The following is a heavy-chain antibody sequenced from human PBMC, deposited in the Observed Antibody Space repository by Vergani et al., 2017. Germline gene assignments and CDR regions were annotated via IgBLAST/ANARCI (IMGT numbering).Heavy chain of an antibody. Sequence: QVTLKESGPVLVKPTETLTLTCTVSGFSLSNARMGVSWIRQPPGKALEWLAHIFSNDEKSYSTSLKSRLTISKDTSKSQVVLTMTNMHPVDTATYYCARIHYGDYGVEAFDYWGQGTLVTVSS. CDR2: IFSNDEK. D-gene: IGHD4-17*01. CDR1: GFSLSNARMG. V-gene: IGHV2-26*01. J-gene: IGHJ4*02. CDR3: ARIHYGDYGVEAFDY.